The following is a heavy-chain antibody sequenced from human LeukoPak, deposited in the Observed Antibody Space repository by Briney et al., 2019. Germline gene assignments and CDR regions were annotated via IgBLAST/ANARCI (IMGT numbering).Heavy chain of an antibody. Sequence: SVTVSCKASGGTFSSYAISWVRQAPGQELEWMGGIIPIFGTANYAQKFQGRVTITADKSTSTAYMELSSLRSEDTAVYYCASPDGILTGYYPYWGQGTLVTVSS. J-gene: IGHJ4*02. V-gene: IGHV1-69*06. CDR1: GGTFSSYA. CDR2: IIPIFGTA. CDR3: ASPDGILTGYYPY. D-gene: IGHD3-9*01.